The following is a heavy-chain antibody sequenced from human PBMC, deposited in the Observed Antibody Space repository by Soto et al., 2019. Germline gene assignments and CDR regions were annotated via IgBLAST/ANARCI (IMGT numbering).Heavy chain of an antibody. Sequence: GGSLRLSCAASGFTFGDYGFNWVRQAPGKGLEWVSYISSSSSAIFYADPVKGRFTISRDNAKNSLYLQMDSLRDEDTAMYYYVRVPKDGDNRSPYDYGSQRTLDTDSS. CDR2: ISSSSSAI. J-gene: IGHJ4*02. V-gene: IGHV3-48*02. CDR3: VRVPKDGDNRSPYDY. CDR1: GFTFGDYG.